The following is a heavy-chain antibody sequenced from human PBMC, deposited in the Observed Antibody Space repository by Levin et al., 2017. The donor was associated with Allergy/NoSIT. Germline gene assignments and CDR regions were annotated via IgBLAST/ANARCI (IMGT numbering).Heavy chain of an antibody. V-gene: IGHV1-24*01. J-gene: IGHJ6*03. D-gene: IGHD1-14*01. CDR2: ADPQDGET. Sequence: PRASVKVSCRVSGYKLYELSIHWVRQAPGKGLEWMGGADPQDGETVYAQKFQGRVTLTEDTSADTAYMELSSLSSEDTAVYFCAANTGDYYYYMDIWGKGTTVTVSS. CDR3: AANTGDYYYYMDI. CDR1: GYKLYELS.